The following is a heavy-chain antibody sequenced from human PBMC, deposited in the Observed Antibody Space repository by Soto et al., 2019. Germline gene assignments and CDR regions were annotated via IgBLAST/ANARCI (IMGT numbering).Heavy chain of an antibody. V-gene: IGHV1-2*02. CDR3: AREASAGRDTMVRRAIITYWLDT. CDR2: INPNSGGT. J-gene: IGHJ5*02. Sequence: ASVKVSCKASGYTFTGYYMHWVRQAPGQGLEWMGWINPNSGGTNYAQKFQGRVTMTMDTCISTAYMELSRLRSDDTAVYYPAREASAGRDTMVRRAIITYWLDTCGQGIPATASS. CDR1: GYTFTGYY. D-gene: IGHD3-10*01.